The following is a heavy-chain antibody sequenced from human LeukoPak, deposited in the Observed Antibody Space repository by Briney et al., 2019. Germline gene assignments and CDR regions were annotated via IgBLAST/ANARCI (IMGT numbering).Heavy chain of an antibody. Sequence: GGSLRLSCAASGFTFSSYWMGWVRQAPGKGLECVANIRQDGSKKYYVDSMKGRFTISRDNAQNSLYLQMNGLRAEDTAVYYCARHGDYSFDYWGQGTLVTVSS. CDR3: ARHGDYSFDY. CDR1: GFTFSSYW. V-gene: IGHV3-7*01. D-gene: IGHD4-17*01. J-gene: IGHJ4*02. CDR2: IRQDGSKK.